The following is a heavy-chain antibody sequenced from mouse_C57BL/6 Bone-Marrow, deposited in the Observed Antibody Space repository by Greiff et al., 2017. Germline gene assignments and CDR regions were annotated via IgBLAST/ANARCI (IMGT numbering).Heavy chain of an antibody. CDR1: GYTFTSYW. V-gene: IGHV1-69*01. D-gene: IGHD1-1*01. CDR3: ARDYDGSSYWSYYFDY. CDR2: IDPSDSYT. J-gene: IGHJ2*01. Sequence: QVQLQQPGAELVMPGASVKLSCKASGYTFTSYWMHWVKQRPGQGLEWIGEIDPSDSYTNYNQKFKGKSTLTVDKYSSTAYMQRSSLTSEDSAVYYCARDYDGSSYWSYYFDYWGQGTPLTVSS.